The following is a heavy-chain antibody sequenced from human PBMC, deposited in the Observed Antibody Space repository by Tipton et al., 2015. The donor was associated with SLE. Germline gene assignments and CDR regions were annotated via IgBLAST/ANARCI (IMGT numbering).Heavy chain of an antibody. CDR1: GGSISSSNW. CDR2: INHSGST. CDR3: ARGRPQDY. Sequence: TLSLTCAVSGGSISSSNWWSWVRQPPGKGLEWIGEINHSGSTNYNPSLKSRVTISVDTSKNQFSLKLSSVTAADTAVNYCARGRPQDYWGQGTLVTVSS. D-gene: IGHD6-6*01. V-gene: IGHV4-4*02. J-gene: IGHJ4*02.